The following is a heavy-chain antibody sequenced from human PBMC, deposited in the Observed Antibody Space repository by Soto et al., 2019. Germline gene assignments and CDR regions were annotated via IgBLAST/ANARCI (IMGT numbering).Heavy chain of an antibody. Sequence: SETLSLTCAVYGGSFSGYYWSWIRQPPGKGLEWIGEINHSGSTNYNPSLKSRVTISVDTSKNQFSLKLSSVTAADTAVYYCARGQGDPAGFDYWGQGTLVTVSS. CDR3: ARGQGDPAGFDY. V-gene: IGHV4-34*01. CDR2: INHSGST. D-gene: IGHD3-16*01. J-gene: IGHJ4*02. CDR1: GGSFSGYY.